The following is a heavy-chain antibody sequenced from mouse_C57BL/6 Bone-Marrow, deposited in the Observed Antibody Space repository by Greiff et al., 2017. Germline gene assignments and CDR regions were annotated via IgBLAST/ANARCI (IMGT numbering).Heavy chain of an antibody. Sequence: VQLQQSGAELVKPGASVKLSCTASGFNITDYYMHWVKQRTEQGLEWIGRIDPEDGETTSAPKFQGKATITADTSSNTAYLQLSSLTSEDTAVYYCAREGSYYGAYWGQGTLVTVSA. CDR3: AREGSYYGAY. J-gene: IGHJ3*01. V-gene: IGHV14-2*01. D-gene: IGHD1-1*01. CDR1: GFNITDYY. CDR2: IDPEDGET.